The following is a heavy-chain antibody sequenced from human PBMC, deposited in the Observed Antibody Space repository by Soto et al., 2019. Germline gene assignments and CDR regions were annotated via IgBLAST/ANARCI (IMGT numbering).Heavy chain of an antibody. D-gene: IGHD3-10*01. CDR2: INHSGST. Sequence: QEQLQQWGAGLLKPSETLSLTCAVYGGSFSGYYWSWIRQPPGKGLEWIGEINHSGSTNYNPSLKSRVTISVDTSKNQFSLKLSSVTAADTAVYYCARGTWVRSAFDIWGQGTMVTVSS. CDR1: GGSFSGYY. V-gene: IGHV4-34*01. CDR3: ARGTWVRSAFDI. J-gene: IGHJ3*02.